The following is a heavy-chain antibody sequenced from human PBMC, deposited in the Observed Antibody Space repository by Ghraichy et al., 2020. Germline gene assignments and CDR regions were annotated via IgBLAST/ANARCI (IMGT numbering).Heavy chain of an antibody. CDR2: IYHSGST. CDR3: ARGSYFDY. V-gene: IGHV4-30-2*01. Sequence: SETLSLTCAVSGGSISSGGYSWSWIRQPPGKGLEWIGYIYHSGSTYYNPSLKSRVTISVDRSKNQFSLKLSSVTAADTAVYYCARGSYFDYWGQGTLVTVSP. J-gene: IGHJ4*02. CDR1: GGSISSGGYS.